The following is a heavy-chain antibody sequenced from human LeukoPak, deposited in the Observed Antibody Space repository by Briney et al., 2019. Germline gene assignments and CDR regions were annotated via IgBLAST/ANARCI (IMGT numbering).Heavy chain of an antibody. CDR3: AREALGATGY. D-gene: IGHD1-26*01. Sequence: RGSLRLSCAASGFTFSSYSMNWVRQAPGKGLEWVSSISSSSSYIYYADSVKGRFTISRDNAKNSLYLQMNSLRAEDTAVYYCAREALGATGYWGQGTLVTVSS. CDR2: ISSSSSYI. V-gene: IGHV3-21*01. CDR1: GFTFSSYS. J-gene: IGHJ4*02.